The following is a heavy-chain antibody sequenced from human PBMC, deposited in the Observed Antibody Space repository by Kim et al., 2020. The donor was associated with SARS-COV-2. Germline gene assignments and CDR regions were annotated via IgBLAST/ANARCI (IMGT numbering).Heavy chain of an antibody. CDR1: GGSISSGGYY. CDR3: AREVPLRYFDWSSDAFDI. J-gene: IGHJ3*02. Sequence: SETLSLTCTVSGGSISSGGYYWSWIRQHPGKGLEWIGYIYYSGSTYYNPSLKSRVTISVDTSKNQFSLKLSSVTAADTAVYYCAREVPLRYFDWSSDAFDIWGQGTMVTVSS. D-gene: IGHD3-9*01. V-gene: IGHV4-31*03. CDR2: IYYSGST.